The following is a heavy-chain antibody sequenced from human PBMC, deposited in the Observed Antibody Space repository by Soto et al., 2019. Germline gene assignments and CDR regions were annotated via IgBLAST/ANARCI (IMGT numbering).Heavy chain of an antibody. J-gene: IGHJ5*02. CDR3: AHTYYGDFVEWFDP. V-gene: IGHV2-5*02. CDR2: IFWDDDK. CDR1: GFSLSTSGVG. Sequence: SGPTLVKPTQTLTLTCTLSGFSLSTSGVGVGWIRQPPGKALEWLALIFWDDDKRYSPSLKRRLTVTKDTSKNQVVLTMTNMDPVDTGTYYCAHTYYGDFVEWFDPWGQGTLVTVSS. D-gene: IGHD4-17*01.